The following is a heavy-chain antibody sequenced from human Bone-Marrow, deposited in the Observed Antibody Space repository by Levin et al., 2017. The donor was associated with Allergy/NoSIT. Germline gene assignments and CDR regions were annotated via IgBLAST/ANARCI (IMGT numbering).Heavy chain of an antibody. J-gene: IGHJ4*02. CDR3: AKGAGWVAGAGALI. CDR2: ISGSGSST. CDR1: GFTFNSYA. D-gene: IGHD6-19*01. V-gene: IGHV3-23*01. Sequence: GESLKISCAASGFTFNSYALSWVRQAPGKGLEWVSAISGSGSSTYYADSVKGRFTISRDNSKTTLYLQMNSLRAEDTAVYYCAKGAGWVAGAGALIWGQGTLVTVSS.